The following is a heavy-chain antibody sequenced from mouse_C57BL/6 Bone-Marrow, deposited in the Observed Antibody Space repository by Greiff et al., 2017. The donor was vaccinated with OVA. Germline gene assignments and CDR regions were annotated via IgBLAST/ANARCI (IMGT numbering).Heavy chain of an antibody. CDR1: GYTFTDYY. CDR2: INPNNGGT. V-gene: IGHV1-26*01. D-gene: IGHD1-1*01. J-gene: IGHJ2*01. Sequence: EVQLQQSGPELVKPGASVKISCKASGYTFTDYYMNWVKQSHGKSLEWIGDINPNNGGTSYNQKFKGKATLTVDKSSSTAYMELRSLTSEDSAVYYCVPRGSRPFDYWGQGTTLTVSS. CDR3: VPRGSRPFDY.